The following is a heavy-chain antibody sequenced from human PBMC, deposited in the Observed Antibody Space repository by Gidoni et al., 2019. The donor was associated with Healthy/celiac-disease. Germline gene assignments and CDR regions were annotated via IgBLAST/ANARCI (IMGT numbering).Heavy chain of an antibody. CDR3: ARVRRGTGMDV. J-gene: IGHJ6*02. CDR2: INPNSGGT. V-gene: IGHV1-2*04. CDR1: GDYLTGYY. Sequence: QVQLVQTGAEVKKPGASAKVPCKASGDYLTGYYMHWVRQAPGQGLEWMGWINPNSGGTNYAQKFQGWVTMTRDTSISTAYMELSRLSSDDTAVYYCARVRRGTGMDVWGQGTTVTVSS. D-gene: IGHD3-16*01.